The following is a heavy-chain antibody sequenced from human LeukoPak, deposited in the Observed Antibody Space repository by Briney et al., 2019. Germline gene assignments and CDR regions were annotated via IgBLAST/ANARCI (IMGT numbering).Heavy chain of an antibody. V-gene: IGHV3-21*01. CDR3: ARDLGGYVWGSYRYPFDY. CDR1: GFTCSSYS. J-gene: IGHJ4*02. CDR2: ISSSSSYI. D-gene: IGHD3-16*02. Sequence: GGSLRLSCAASGFTCSSYSMNWVRQAPGKGLEWVSSISSSSSYIYYADSVKGRFTISRDNAKNSLYLQMNSLRAEDTAVYYCARDLGGYVWGSYRYPFDYWGQGTLVTVSS.